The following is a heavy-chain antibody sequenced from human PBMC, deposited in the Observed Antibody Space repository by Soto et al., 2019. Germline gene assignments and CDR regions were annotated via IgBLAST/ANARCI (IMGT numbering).Heavy chain of an antibody. CDR1: GFTFSSYA. Sequence: EVQLLESGGGLVQPGGSLRLSCAASGFTFSSYAMSWVRQAPGKGLEWVSAISGSGGSTYYADSVKGRFTISRDNSKNTLYLQMNSLRAEDTAVYYCAKDFAEYSYGPIRPFFDYWGQGTLVTVSS. J-gene: IGHJ4*02. V-gene: IGHV3-23*01. CDR3: AKDFAEYSYGPIRPFFDY. CDR2: ISGSGGST. D-gene: IGHD5-18*01.